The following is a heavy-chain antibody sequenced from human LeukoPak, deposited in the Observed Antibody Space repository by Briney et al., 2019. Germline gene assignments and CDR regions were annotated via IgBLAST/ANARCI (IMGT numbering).Heavy chain of an antibody. CDR1: GFTFTSSA. Sequence: SVKVSCKASGFTFTSSAMQWVRQARGQRLEWIGWIVVGSGNTNYAQKFQERVTITRDMSTSTAYMELSSLRSEDTAVYYCAALYDSSGYYYGGFAFDIWGQGTMVTVSS. J-gene: IGHJ3*02. CDR3: AALYDSSGYYYGGFAFDI. D-gene: IGHD3-22*01. V-gene: IGHV1-58*02. CDR2: IVVGSGNT.